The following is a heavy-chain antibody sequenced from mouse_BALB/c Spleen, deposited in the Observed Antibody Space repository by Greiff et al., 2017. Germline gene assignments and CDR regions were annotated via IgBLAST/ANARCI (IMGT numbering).Heavy chain of an antibody. V-gene: IGHV14-3*02. D-gene: IGHD2-3*01. J-gene: IGHJ4*01. CDR1: GFNIKDTY. Sequence: VQLQQSGAELVKPGASVKLSCTASGFNIKDTYMHWVKQRPEQGLEWIGRIDPANGNTKYDPKFQGKATITADTSSNTAYLQLSSLTSEDTAVYYCARRRGWLLLDYWGQGTSVTVSS. CDR3: ARRRGWLLLDY. CDR2: IDPANGNT.